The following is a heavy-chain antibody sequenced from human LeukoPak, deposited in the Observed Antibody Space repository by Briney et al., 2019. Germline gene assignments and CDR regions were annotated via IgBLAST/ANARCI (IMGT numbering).Heavy chain of an antibody. V-gene: IGHV4-31*03. CDR1: GGAINSGHF. J-gene: IGHJ4*02. CDR3: ARGNDYFDY. D-gene: IGHD3-16*01. Sequence: KTSQTLSLTCTVSGGAINSGHFWNWLRQTPGSGLEYLGYVSYTGITYYNPSLMSRVNMSVDTSKKQLSLTLTSVTAADTATYYCARGNDYFDYWGQGSLVTVSS. CDR2: VSYTGIT.